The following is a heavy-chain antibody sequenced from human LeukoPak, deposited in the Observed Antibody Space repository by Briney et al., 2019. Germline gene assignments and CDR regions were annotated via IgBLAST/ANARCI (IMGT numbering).Heavy chain of an antibody. V-gene: IGHV3-30*18. CDR1: GFTFSSYG. CDR3: AKGGSSSWNWIDP. Sequence: GRSLRLSCAAPGFTFSSYGIHWVRQAPGKGLEWVALISYDGSKKYYADSVKGRFTISRDESKKMVFLQMNSLRAEDTALYHCAKGGSSSWNWIDPWGQGTLVTVSS. CDR2: ISYDGSKK. J-gene: IGHJ5*02. D-gene: IGHD6-13*01.